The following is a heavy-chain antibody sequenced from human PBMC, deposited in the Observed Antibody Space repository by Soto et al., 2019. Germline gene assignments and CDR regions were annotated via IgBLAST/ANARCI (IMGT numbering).Heavy chain of an antibody. Sequence: SVKVSCKASGGTFSNSAIIWVRQAPGQGLEWMGGILPIFGTPNYAQKFQGRLTISADEFSSTAYMELNILRSEDTAVYYCATPAEALVTAMLKCPPYRCHGSLVTVSS. J-gene: IGHJ4*03. D-gene: IGHD5-18*01. CDR2: ILPIFGTP. CDR1: GGTFSNSA. CDR3: ATPAEALVTAMLKCPPY. V-gene: IGHV1-69*13.